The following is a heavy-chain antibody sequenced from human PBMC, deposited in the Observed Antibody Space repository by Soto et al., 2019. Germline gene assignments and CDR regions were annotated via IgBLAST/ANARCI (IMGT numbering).Heavy chain of an antibody. J-gene: IGHJ4*02. D-gene: IGHD3-16*01. CDR2: ISYDGSNK. CDR1: GFTFSSYA. Sequence: QVQLVESGGGVVQSGRSLRLSCAASGFTFSSYAMHWVRQAPGKGLEWVAVISYDGSNKYYADSVKGRFTISRDNSKNTLYLQMNSLRAEDTAVYYCARDPGRGRWLQVTEYYFHYWGQGTLVTVSS. V-gene: IGHV3-30-3*01. CDR3: ARDPGRGRWLQVTEYYFHY.